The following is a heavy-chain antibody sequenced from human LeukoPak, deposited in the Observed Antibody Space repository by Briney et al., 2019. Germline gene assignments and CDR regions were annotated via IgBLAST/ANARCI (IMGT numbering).Heavy chain of an antibody. J-gene: IGHJ6*02. D-gene: IGHD1-7*01. CDR2: IYYSGST. Sequence: PSETLSLTCTVSGGSISSYYWSWIRQPPGKGLEWIGYIYYSGSTNYNPSLKSRVTISVDTSKNQFSLKLSSVTAADMAVYYCARGTTWSYYGMDVWGQGTTVTVSS. CDR3: ARGTTWSYYGMDV. V-gene: IGHV4-59*01. CDR1: GGSISSYY.